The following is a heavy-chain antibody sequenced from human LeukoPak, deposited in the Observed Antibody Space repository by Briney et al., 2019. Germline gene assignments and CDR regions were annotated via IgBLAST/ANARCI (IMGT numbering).Heavy chain of an antibody. CDR3: ARVEVAVAIDY. CDR2: ISSSSTI. V-gene: IGHV3-69-1*01. J-gene: IGHJ4*02. Sequence: GGSLRLSCAASGFTFSDYYMNWVRQAPGKGLEWVSSISSSSTIYYADSVKGRFTISRDNAKNSLYLQMNSLRAEDTAVYYCARVEVAVAIDYCGQGTLVTVSS. CDR1: GFTFSDYY. D-gene: IGHD6-19*01.